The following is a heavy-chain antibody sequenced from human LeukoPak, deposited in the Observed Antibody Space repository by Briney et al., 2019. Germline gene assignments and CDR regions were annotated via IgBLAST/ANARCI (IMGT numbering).Heavy chain of an antibody. D-gene: IGHD3-22*01. CDR2: ISSSSSTI. CDR3: ARHVVAVGFDY. V-gene: IGHV3-48*04. J-gene: IGHJ4*02. Sequence: GGSLRLSCAASGFTFNSYSMNWVRQAPGKGLEWVSYISSSSSTIYYADSVKGRFTISRDNAKNSLYLQMNSLRAEDTAVYYRARHVVAVGFDYWGQGTLVTVSS. CDR1: GFTFNSYS.